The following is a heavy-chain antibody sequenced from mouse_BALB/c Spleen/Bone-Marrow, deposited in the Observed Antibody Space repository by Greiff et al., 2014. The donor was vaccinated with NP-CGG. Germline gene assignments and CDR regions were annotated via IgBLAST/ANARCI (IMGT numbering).Heavy chain of an antibody. Sequence: IGRIDPANGNTKYDPKFQGKATITADTSSNTAYLQLSSLTSEDTAVYYCARYYYGYYFDYWGQGTTLTVSS. CDR3: ARYYYGYYFDY. D-gene: IGHD1-1*01. CDR2: IDPANGNT. J-gene: IGHJ2*01. V-gene: IGHV14-3*02.